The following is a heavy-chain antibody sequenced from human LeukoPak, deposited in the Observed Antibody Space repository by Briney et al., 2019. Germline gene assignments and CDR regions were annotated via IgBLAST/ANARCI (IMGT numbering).Heavy chain of an antibody. V-gene: IGHV1-24*01. CDR3: ATAVHPSIAVAGKGFDP. J-gene: IGHJ5*02. CDR1: GYTLTELS. Sequence: GASVNVSCKVSGYTLTELSMHWVRQAPGKGLEWMGGFDPEDGETIYAQKFQGRVTMTEDTSTDTAYMELSSLRSEDTAVYYCATAVHPSIAVAGKGFDPWGQGTLVTVSS. D-gene: IGHD6-19*01. CDR2: FDPEDGET.